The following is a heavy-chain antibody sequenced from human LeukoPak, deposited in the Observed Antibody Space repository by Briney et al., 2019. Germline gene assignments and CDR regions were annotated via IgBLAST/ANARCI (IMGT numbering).Heavy chain of an antibody. CDR1: GFTFEDYA. D-gene: IGHD3-16*01. CDR2: ISWNSGSI. Sequence: GRSLRLSCAASGFTFEDYAMHWVRQAPGKGLEWVSGISWNSGSIGYADTVKGRFTISRDNAKNSLYLQMNSLRAEDMALYYCARGGNYYYYMDVWGKGTTVTVSS. CDR3: ARGGNYYYYMDV. V-gene: IGHV3-9*03. J-gene: IGHJ6*03.